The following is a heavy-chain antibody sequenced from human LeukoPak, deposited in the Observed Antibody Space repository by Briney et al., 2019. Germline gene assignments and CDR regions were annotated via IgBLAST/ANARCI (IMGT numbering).Heavy chain of an antibody. CDR3: ATSSLDY. V-gene: IGHV3-64*01. J-gene: IGHJ4*02. CDR1: LLPFSSYA. CDR2: ISSNGGST. Sequence: GGSLRLSCRHSLLPFSSYAMYCVRQAPGKGLECVSTISSNGGSTSYANSVKGRFTISRDNSKNTLYLQMGSLRADDMAVYYCATSSLDYWGQGTLVTVSS. D-gene: IGHD6-6*01.